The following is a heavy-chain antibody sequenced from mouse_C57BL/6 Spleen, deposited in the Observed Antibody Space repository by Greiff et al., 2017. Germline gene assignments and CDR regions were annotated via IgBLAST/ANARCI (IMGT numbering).Heavy chain of an antibody. CDR1: GFSLTSYA. V-gene: IGHV2-9-1*01. Sequence: VQRVESGPGLVAPSQSLSITCTVSGFSLTSYAISWVRQPPGKGLEWLGVIWTGGGTNYNSALKSRLSISKDNSKSPVFLKMNSLQTDDTARYXCARNDGSSRSLYAMDYWGQGTSVTVSS. D-gene: IGHD2-3*01. CDR2: IWTGGGT. J-gene: IGHJ4*01. CDR3: ARNDGSSRSLYAMDY.